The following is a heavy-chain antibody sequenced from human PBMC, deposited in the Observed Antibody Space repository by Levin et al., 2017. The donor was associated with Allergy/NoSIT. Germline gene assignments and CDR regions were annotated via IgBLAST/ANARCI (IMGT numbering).Heavy chain of an antibody. Sequence: ASVKVSCKASGYTFTGYYMHWVRQAPGQGLEWMGWINPNSGGTNYAQKFQGRVTMTRDTSISTAYMELSRLRSDDTAVYYCARAARAWVAAAGGDYWGQGTLVTVSS. CDR3: ARAARAWVAAAGGDY. CDR1: GYTFTGYY. CDR2: INPNSGGT. J-gene: IGHJ4*02. V-gene: IGHV1-2*02. D-gene: IGHD6-13*01.